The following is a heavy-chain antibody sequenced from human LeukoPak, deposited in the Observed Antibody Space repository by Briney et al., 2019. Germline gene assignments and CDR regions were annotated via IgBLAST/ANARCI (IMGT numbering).Heavy chain of an antibody. J-gene: IGHJ4*02. CDR2: IDPSDSET. V-gene: IGHV5-51*01. D-gene: IGHD5-18*01. Sequence: GESLKITCKASGYSFASYWIGWVRQMPGKGLEWMGIIDPSDSETRYTPSFQGQVTISADKSLSTAYLQWNSLKASDTAMYYCARQTAMGRSGDYWGQGTLVTVSS. CDR1: GYSFASYW. CDR3: ARQTAMGRSGDY.